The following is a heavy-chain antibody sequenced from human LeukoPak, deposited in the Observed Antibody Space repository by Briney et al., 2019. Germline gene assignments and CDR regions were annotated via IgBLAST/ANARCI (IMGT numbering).Heavy chain of an antibody. V-gene: IGHV4-34*01. CDR3: ASLGYCSSTSCSLDV. Sequence: SETLSLTCAVYGGSFSGYYWSWIRQPPGKGLEGMGEINHSGSTNYNPSLKSRVTISVDTSKNQFSLKLSSVTAADTAVYYCASLGYCSSTSCSLDVWGKGTTATVSS. J-gene: IGHJ6*04. CDR1: GGSFSGYY. CDR2: INHSGST. D-gene: IGHD2-2*01.